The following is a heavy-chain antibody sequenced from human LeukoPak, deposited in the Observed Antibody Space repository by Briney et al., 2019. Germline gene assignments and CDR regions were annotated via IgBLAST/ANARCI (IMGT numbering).Heavy chain of an antibody. CDR2: IYYSGST. CDR1: GGSISSSSYY. D-gene: IGHD6-6*01. Sequence: SETLSLTCTVSGGSISSSSYYWGWIRQPPGKGLEWIGSIYYSGSTYYNPSLKSRVTISVDTSKNQFSLKLRSVTAADTAVYYCARPGSSSGTDYWGQGTLVTVSS. CDR3: ARPGSSSGTDY. V-gene: IGHV4-39*01. J-gene: IGHJ4*02.